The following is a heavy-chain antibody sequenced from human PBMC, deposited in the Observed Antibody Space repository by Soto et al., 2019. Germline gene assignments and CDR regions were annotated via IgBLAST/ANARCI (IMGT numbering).Heavy chain of an antibody. CDR3: ARDFYGGNPPYFDY. CDR2: IDTNSGGT. J-gene: IGHJ4*02. Sequence: ASVKVSCKASGYTFTGCYMHWVRQAPGQGLEWMGWIDTNSGGTNYAQKFQGRVTMTRDTSISTAYMELSRLRSDDTAVYYCARDFYGGNPPYFDYWGQGTLVTVSS. CDR1: GYTFTGCY. V-gene: IGHV1-2*02. D-gene: IGHD4-17*01.